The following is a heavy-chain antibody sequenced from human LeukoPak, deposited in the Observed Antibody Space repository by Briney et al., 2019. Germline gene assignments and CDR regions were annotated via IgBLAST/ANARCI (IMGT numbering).Heavy chain of an antibody. V-gene: IGHV4-34*01. Sequence: SETLSLTCAVYGGSFSGYYWSWIRQPPGKGLEWIGEINHSGSTNYNPSLKSRVTISVDTSKNQFSLKLSSVTAADTAVYYCARGHLWFRELLNHYYYMDVWGKGTTVTVSS. J-gene: IGHJ6*03. D-gene: IGHD3-10*01. CDR3: ARGHLWFRELLNHYYYMDV. CDR2: INHSGST. CDR1: GGSFSGYY.